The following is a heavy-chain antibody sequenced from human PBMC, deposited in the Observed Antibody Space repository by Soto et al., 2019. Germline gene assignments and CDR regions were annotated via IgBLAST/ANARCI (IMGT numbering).Heavy chain of an antibody. V-gene: IGHV3-7*05. CDR2: IKQDGSEK. Sequence: GGSLRLSCAASGFTFSNYWMTWVRQAPGKGLEWVANIKQDGSEKFYVDSVKGRFTISRDNAKNSLYLQMSSLRAEDSAVYYCARDITGTESLDYWGQGTLVTVSS. CDR3: ARDITGTESLDY. CDR1: GFTFSNYW. J-gene: IGHJ4*02. D-gene: IGHD1-7*01.